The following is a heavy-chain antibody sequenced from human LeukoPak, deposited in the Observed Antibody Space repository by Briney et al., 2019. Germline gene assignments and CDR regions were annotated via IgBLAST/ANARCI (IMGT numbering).Heavy chain of an antibody. D-gene: IGHD3-22*01. CDR1: GGSISSGGYS. J-gene: IGHJ4*02. Sequence: PSETLSLTCAVSGGSISSGGYSWSWIRQPPGKGLEWIGYIYYSGSTYYNPSLKSRVTISVDTSKNQFSLKLSSVTAADTAVYYCARVPLYYDSSGYAAYYFDYWGQGTLVTVSS. CDR3: ARVPLYYDSSGYAAYYFDY. CDR2: IYYSGST. V-gene: IGHV4-30-4*07.